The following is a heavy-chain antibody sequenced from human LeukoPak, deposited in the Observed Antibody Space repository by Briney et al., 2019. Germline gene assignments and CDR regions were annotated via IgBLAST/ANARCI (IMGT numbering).Heavy chain of an antibody. CDR3: ARDPVEWELLLDY. CDR2: MNIDGSEK. Sequence: GGPLRLSCAASGLSFSSYWMSWFRQAPGKRLEWVANMNIDGSEKYYADSVKGRFSISRDNARNSVYLQMASLRVEDTAVYYCARDPVEWELLLDYWGQGTLVTVSS. V-gene: IGHV3-7*01. D-gene: IGHD1-26*01. CDR1: GLSFSSYW. J-gene: IGHJ4*02.